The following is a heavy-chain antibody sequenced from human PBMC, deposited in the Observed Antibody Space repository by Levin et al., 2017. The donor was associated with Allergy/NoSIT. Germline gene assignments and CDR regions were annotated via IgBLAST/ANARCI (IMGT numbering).Heavy chain of an antibody. J-gene: IGHJ6*02. V-gene: IGHV4-59*01. CDR3: ARVPPNPAYYYYYGMDV. CDR2: IYYSGST. Sequence: GSLRLSCTVSGDSIINYYWSWIRHLPGKGLEWIGYIYYSGSTNYNPSLKSRVTISVDTSKNQFSLRVSSVTAADTAVYYCARVPPNPAYYYYYGMDVWGQGTTVTVS. D-gene: IGHD1-14*01. CDR1: GDSIINYY.